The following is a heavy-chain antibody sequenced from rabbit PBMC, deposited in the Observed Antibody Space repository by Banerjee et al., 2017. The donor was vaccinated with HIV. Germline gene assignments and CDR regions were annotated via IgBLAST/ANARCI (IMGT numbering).Heavy chain of an antibody. Sequence: QEQLEESGGGLVKPEGSLTLTCKASGFDLSSYYYMCWVRQAPGKGLEWIACMNSGSGNTYYASWAKGRFTISKTSSTTVTLQMTSLTAADTATYFCARRGTLSLWGQGTLVTVS. J-gene: IGHJ3*01. CDR3: ARRGTLSL. D-gene: IGHD7-1*01. CDR2: MNSGSGNT. V-gene: IGHV1S45*01. CDR1: GFDLSSYYY.